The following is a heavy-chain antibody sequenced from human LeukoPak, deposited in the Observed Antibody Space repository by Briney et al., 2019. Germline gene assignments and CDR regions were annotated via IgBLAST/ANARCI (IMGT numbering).Heavy chain of an antibody. CDR2: INHSGST. J-gene: IGHJ6*03. CDR1: GGSFSGYY. CDR3: ARVLRYDRLYYYYYMDV. D-gene: IGHD3-22*01. V-gene: IGHV4-34*01. Sequence: SETLSLTCAVYGGSFSGYYWSWIRQPPGKGLEWIGEINHSGSTNYNPSLKSRVTISVDTSKNQFSLKLSSVTAEDTAVYYCARVLRYDRLYYYYYMDVWGKGTTVTVSS.